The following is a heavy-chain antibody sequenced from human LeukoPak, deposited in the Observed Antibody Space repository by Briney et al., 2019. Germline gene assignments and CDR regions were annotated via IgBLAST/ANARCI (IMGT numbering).Heavy chain of an antibody. CDR2: IYYSGST. Sequence: SETLSLTCTVSGGSISSYYWSWIRQPPGKGLEWIGYIYYSGSTNYNPSLKSRVTISIDTSKNQFSLKLSSVTAADTAVYYCARDLVAFDYWGQGALVIVSS. CDR1: GGSISSYY. D-gene: IGHD2-15*01. J-gene: IGHJ4*02. CDR3: ARDLVAFDY. V-gene: IGHV4-59*12.